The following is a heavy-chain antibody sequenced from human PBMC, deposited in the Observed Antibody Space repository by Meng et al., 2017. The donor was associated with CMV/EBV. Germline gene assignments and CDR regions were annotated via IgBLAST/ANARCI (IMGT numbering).Heavy chain of an antibody. CDR1: GYTFTSYY. CDR3: ASGIAVAGPY. V-gene: IGHV1-46*01. Sequence: KVSCRASGYTFTSYYLHWVRQAPGQGLEWMGLINPSVGSVHLEKKFQGRVTVTRDTSARSVYMHLSSLTSEDTAVYYCASGIAVAGPYWGQGTLVTVSS. J-gene: IGHJ4*02. CDR2: INPSVGSV. D-gene: IGHD6-19*01.